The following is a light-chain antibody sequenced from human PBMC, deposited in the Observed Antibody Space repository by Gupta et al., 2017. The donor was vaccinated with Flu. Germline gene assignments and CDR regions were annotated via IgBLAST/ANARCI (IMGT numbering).Light chain of an antibody. CDR1: ALAKKY. J-gene: IGLJ2*01. Sequence: SHELIQPSSVSVSPGQTANITCSGDALAKKYGRWIQQKPGQAPVLLIYRDSARPSGIPERFSGSTSGTTVTLTISGAQVEDEADYYCYSAADNNLIFGGGTKLTVL. CDR3: YSAADNNLI. V-gene: IGLV3-27*01. CDR2: RDS.